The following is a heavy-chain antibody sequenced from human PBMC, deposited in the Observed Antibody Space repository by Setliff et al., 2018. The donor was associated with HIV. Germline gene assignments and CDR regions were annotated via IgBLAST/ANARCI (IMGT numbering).Heavy chain of an antibody. V-gene: IGHV4-4*07. CDR1: GGSIGGFY. J-gene: IGHJ6*04. Sequence: PSETLSLTCTVSGGSIGGFYWNWTRQSAGKGLQWIGRIYDTGSTKYNPSLKSRLTMSLDTSKNQFSLNLGSVTAADTAVYYCARGRLPTGMDVWGKGTTVTVSS. CDR2: IYDTGST. CDR3: ARGRLPTGMDV. D-gene: IGHD4-17*01.